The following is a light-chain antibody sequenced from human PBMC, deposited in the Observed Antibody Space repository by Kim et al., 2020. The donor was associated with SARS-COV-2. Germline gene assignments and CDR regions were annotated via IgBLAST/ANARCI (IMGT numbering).Light chain of an antibody. CDR3: QQRKSWPLT. V-gene: IGKV3-11*01. CDR1: LSVSTR. Sequence: LSPGERATLACRASLSVSTRLAWYQQNPGQPPRLLMYEVSNRATATPARFSGSGSGTDFTLTISSLEPEDFAVYYCQQRKSWPLTFGQGTRLEIK. J-gene: IGKJ5*01. CDR2: EVS.